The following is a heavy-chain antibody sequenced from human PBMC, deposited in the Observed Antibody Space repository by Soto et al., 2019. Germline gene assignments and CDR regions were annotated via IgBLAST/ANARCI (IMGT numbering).Heavy chain of an antibody. Sequence: GGSLRLSCAASGFTFSSYGMHWVRQAPGKGLEWVAVISYDGSNKYYADSVKGRFTISRDNSKNTLYLQMNSLRAEDTAVYYCAKDHWGGSGSYYGMDVWGQGTTVTVSS. J-gene: IGHJ6*02. CDR3: AKDHWGGSGSYYGMDV. D-gene: IGHD3-10*01. V-gene: IGHV3-30*18. CDR1: GFTFSSYG. CDR2: ISYDGSNK.